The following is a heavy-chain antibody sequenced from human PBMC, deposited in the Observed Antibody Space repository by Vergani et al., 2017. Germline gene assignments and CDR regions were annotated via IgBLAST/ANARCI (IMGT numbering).Heavy chain of an antibody. CDR3: ARGLSSLPPPL. CDR2: INPSGGST. V-gene: IGHV1-46*03. D-gene: IGHD6-6*01. J-gene: IGHJ2*01. CDR1: FPSSS. Sequence: FPSSSFPWGRPAPGHGVEWMGIINPSGGSTSYAQKFQGRVTMTRDTSTSTVYMELSSLRSEDTAVYYCARGLSSLPPPLWGRGTLVTVSS.